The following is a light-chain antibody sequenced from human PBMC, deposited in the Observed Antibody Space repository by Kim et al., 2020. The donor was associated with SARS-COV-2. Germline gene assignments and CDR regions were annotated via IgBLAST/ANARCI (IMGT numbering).Light chain of an antibody. CDR3: QAWDSSGEV. CDR2: QDS. CDR1: KLGDKY. V-gene: IGLV3-1*01. Sequence: SYELTQPPSVSVSPGQTASITCSGDKLGDKYACWYQQKPGQSPVLVIYQDSKRPSGIPERFSGSNSGNTATLTISGTQAMDEADYYCQAWDSSGEVFGGGTQLTVL. J-gene: IGLJ3*02.